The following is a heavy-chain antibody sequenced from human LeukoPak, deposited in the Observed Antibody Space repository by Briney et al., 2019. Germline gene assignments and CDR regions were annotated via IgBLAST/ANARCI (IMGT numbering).Heavy chain of an antibody. CDR3: ARVPYDSDEDF. Sequence: GGSLRLSCAASGFTFSSHWMHWVRQAPGKGLVWVSRISNDGSSTSYADSVKGRFTISRDNAKNTLYLQMSSLRAEDTAVYYCARVPYDSDEDFWGQGTLVTVSS. CDR2: ISNDGSST. D-gene: IGHD3-22*01. J-gene: IGHJ4*02. V-gene: IGHV3-74*01. CDR1: GFTFSSHW.